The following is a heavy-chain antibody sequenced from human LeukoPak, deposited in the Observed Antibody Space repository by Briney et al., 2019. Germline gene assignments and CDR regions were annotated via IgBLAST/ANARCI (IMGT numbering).Heavy chain of an antibody. CDR1: GFTFSSYA. CDR3: ARETYNDFWSGLNWFDP. CDR2: ISPSSSSI. D-gene: IGHD3-3*01. Sequence: PGGSLRLTCAASGFTFSSYAMSWVRQAPGKGLEWVSSISPSSSSIYYADSVRGRFTVSRDNAKKSLSLQMNSLRVEDTAIYYCARETYNDFWSGLNWFDPWGQGTLVTVSS. J-gene: IGHJ5*02. V-gene: IGHV3-21*01.